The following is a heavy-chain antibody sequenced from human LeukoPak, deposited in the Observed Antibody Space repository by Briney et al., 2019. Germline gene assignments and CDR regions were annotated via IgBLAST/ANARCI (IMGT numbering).Heavy chain of an antibody. J-gene: IGHJ4*02. V-gene: IGHV4-34*01. Sequence: PSETLSLTCAVYGGSFSGYYWTLIRQSPGKGLEWIGEINHSGGTNYNPSLKSRVTISLDTSTDQFSLKLSSVTAADTALYFCAGGPSVRYYAGSGYYYFDYWGQGTLVTVSS. CDR3: AGGPSVRYYAGSGYYYFDY. CDR1: GGSFSGYY. D-gene: IGHD3-22*01. CDR2: INHSGGT.